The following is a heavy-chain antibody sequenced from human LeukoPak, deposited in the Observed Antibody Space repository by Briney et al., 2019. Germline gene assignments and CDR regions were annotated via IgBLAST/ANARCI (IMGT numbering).Heavy chain of an antibody. J-gene: IGHJ4*02. CDR3: ARVHAAYPFDY. CDR1: GFTFSSYS. V-gene: IGHV3-48*01. D-gene: IGHD2-15*01. Sequence: GGSLRLSCAASGFTFSSYSMNWVRQAPGEGLEWVSYISTGSSTIFYADCVEGRFNISRDNAKNSLYLQMNSLRAEDTAVYYCARVHAAYPFDYWGQGTLVTVSS. CDR2: ISTGSSTI.